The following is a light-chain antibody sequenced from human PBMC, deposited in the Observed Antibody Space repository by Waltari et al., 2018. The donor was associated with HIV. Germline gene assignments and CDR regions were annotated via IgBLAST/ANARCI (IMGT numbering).Light chain of an antibody. Sequence: EIVLTQSPGTLSLSPGERAPLSCRASQSVNSNYLAWYQQKPGQAPRLLIYGASSRATGIPNRFSGSGSGTDFTLTVSRLEPEDSAVYYCQQYGTSPRTFGRGTKVEI. CDR2: GAS. CDR3: QQYGTSPRT. J-gene: IGKJ1*01. V-gene: IGKV3-20*01. CDR1: QSVNSNY.